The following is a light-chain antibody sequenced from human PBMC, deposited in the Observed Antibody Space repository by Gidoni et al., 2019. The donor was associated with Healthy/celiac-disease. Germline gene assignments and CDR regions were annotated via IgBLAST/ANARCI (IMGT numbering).Light chain of an antibody. CDR2: AAS. J-gene: IGKJ1*01. Sequence: DIQMTQSPSSLSASVGDRVTITCRASQSISSYLNWYQQKPGKAPKLLIYAASSLQSGVPSRFSGSGSGTDFTLTISSLQPEDFTTYYCQQSYSTPPWFGQXTKVEIK. V-gene: IGKV1-39*01. CDR1: QSISSY. CDR3: QQSYSTPPW.